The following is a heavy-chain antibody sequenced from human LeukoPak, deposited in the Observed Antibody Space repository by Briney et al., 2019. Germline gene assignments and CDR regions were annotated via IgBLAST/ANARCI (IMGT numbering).Heavy chain of an antibody. J-gene: IGHJ6*03. D-gene: IGHD3-3*01. V-gene: IGHV4-59*02. CDR1: GCAVSSHG. CDR2: IYYSGST. CDR3: ARSSSYYDFWSGYLSNYYYYMDV. Sequence: SETLSLTCNVSGCAVSSHGWSWIRQPPGKGLEWIGYIYYSGSTNYNPSLKSRVTISVDTSKNQFSLKLSSVTAADTAVYYCARSSSYYDFWSGYLSNYYYYMDVWGKGTTVTVSS.